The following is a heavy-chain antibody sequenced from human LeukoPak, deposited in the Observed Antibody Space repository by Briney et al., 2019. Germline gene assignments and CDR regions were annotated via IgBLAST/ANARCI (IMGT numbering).Heavy chain of an antibody. J-gene: IGHJ4*02. V-gene: IGHV1-2*02. CDR2: INPNGADT. D-gene: IGHD2-2*01. Sequence: GASVKVSCKASGYTFTGYYMHWVRQAPGQGLEWMGWINPNGADTNYAQKLQGRVTMTTDTSTSTAYMELRSLRSDDTAIYFCARGRDQIEYWGQGTLVTVSS. CDR1: GYTFTGYY. CDR3: ARGRDQIEY.